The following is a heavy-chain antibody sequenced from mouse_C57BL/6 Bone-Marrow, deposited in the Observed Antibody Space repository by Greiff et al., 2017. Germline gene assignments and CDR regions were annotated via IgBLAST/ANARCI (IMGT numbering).Heavy chain of an antibody. J-gene: IGHJ1*03. CDR1: GYSFTGYY. V-gene: IGHV1-42*01. CDR2: INPSTGGT. CDR3: ATGYYSIYVDWYFDV. Sequence: VQLKESGPELVKPGASVKISCKASGYSFTGYYMNWVKQSPEKSLEWIGEINPSTGGTTYNQKFKAKATLTVDKSSSTAYMQLKSLTSEVSAVYDCATGYYSIYVDWYFDVWGTGTTVTVSS. D-gene: IGHD2-5*01.